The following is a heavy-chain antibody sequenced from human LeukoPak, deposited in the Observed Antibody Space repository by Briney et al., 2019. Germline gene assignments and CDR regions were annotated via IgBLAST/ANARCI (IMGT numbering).Heavy chain of an antibody. J-gene: IGHJ6*03. V-gene: IGHV3-11*04. Sequence: PGGSLRLSCSASGFTFSDYYMSWIRQAPGKGLEWVSYISSNGSTIYYADSVKGRFTISRDNAKNSLYLQMNSLRAEDTAVYYCARVSSNYYMDVWGKGTTVTVSS. D-gene: IGHD3-10*01. CDR1: GFTFSDYY. CDR2: ISSNGSTI. CDR3: ARVSSNYYMDV.